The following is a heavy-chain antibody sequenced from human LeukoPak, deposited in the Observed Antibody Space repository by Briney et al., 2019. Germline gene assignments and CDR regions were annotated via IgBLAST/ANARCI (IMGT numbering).Heavy chain of an antibody. CDR2: IRYDGTNK. Sequence: GGSLRLSCAASGFTFSTYSMHWVRQAPGKGLEWVAFIRYDGTNKYYADSVKGRFTISRDNSKNTLYLQMNSLRAEDTAVYYCSKGNYYDSSAYNYMDVWGKGTTDTVSS. D-gene: IGHD3-22*01. J-gene: IGHJ6*03. V-gene: IGHV3-30*02. CDR3: SKGNYYDSSAYNYMDV. CDR1: GFTFSTYS.